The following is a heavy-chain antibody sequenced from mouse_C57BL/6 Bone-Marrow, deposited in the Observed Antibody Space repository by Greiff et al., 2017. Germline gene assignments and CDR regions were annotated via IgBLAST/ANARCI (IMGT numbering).Heavy chain of an antibody. J-gene: IGHJ1*03. CDR1: GYTFTSYW. CDR3: ASLYYGSSHWYFDV. CDR2: IDPSDSYT. V-gene: IGHV1-50*01. Sequence: VQLQQPGAELVKPGASVKLSCKASGYTFTSYWMQWVKQRPGQGLEWIGEIDPSDSYTNYNQKFKGKATLTVDTSSSTACMQLSSLTSEDSAVYYCASLYYGSSHWYFDVWGTGTTVTVSS. D-gene: IGHD1-1*01.